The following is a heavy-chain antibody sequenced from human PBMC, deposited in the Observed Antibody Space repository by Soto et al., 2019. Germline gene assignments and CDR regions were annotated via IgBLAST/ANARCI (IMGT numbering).Heavy chain of an antibody. CDR2: FDPEDGET. CDR1: GYTLTELS. D-gene: IGHD5-18*01. CDR3: ATGGSGRSLAMVWTFEY. J-gene: IGHJ4*02. Sequence: ASVKVSCKVSGYTLTELSMHWVRQAPGKGLEWMGGFDPEDGETIYAQKFQGRVTMTEDTSTDTAYMELSSLRSEDTAVYYCATGGSGRSLAMVWTFEYWGQGTLVTVSS. V-gene: IGHV1-24*01.